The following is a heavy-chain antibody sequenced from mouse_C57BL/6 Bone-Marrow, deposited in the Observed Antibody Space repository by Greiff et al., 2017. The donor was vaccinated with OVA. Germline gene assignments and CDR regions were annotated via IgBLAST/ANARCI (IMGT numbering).Heavy chain of an antibody. D-gene: IGHD3-2*02. CDR2: IYPRSGNT. V-gene: IGHV1-81*01. Sequence: QVHVKQSGAELARPGASVKLSCKASGYTFTSYGISWVKQRTGQGLEWIGEIYPRSGNTYYNEKFKGKATLTADKSSSTAYMELRSLTSEDSAVYFCATDSSGHFDYWGQGTTLTVSS. J-gene: IGHJ2*01. CDR3: ATDSSGHFDY. CDR1: GYTFTSYG.